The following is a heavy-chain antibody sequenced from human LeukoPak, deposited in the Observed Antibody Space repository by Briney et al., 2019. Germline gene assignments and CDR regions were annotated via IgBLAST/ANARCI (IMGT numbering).Heavy chain of an antibody. Sequence: ASVKVSCKASGYTFTGYYMHWVRQAPGQGLEWMGWINPNSGGTNYAQRFQGRVTMTRDTSISTAYMELSRLRSDDTAVYYCARGLYYYGSGSYYTFGYWGQGTLVTVSS. D-gene: IGHD3-10*01. CDR2: INPNSGGT. J-gene: IGHJ4*02. CDR3: ARGLYYYGSGSYYTFGY. V-gene: IGHV1-2*02. CDR1: GYTFTGYY.